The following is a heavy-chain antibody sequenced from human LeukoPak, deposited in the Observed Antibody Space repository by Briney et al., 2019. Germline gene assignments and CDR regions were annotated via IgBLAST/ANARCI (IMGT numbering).Heavy chain of an antibody. CDR2: ISGSGGST. CDR1: GFTFSSYA. D-gene: IGHD3-22*01. V-gene: IGHV3-23*01. Sequence: GGSLRLSCAASGFTFSSYAMSWVRQAPGKGLEWVSAISGSGGSTYYADSVKGRFTISRDNSKNTLYLQMNSLRAEDTAVCYCAKDPHGGDYYDSSDFWGQGTLVTVSS. J-gene: IGHJ4*02. CDR3: AKDPHGGDYYDSSDF.